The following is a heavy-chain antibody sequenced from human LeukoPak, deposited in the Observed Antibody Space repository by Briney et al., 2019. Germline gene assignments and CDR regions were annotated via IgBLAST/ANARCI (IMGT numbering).Heavy chain of an antibody. J-gene: IGHJ4*02. V-gene: IGHV3-30*03. CDR1: GFTFSSYG. CDR3: ARGDGYINSYYFDY. Sequence: GRSLRLSCAASGFTFSSYGMHWVRQAPGKGLEWVAVISYDGGNKYHADSVKGRFTISRDNSKNTLYLQMNSLRTEDTAVYYCARGDGYINSYYFDYWGQGALVTVSS. CDR2: ISYDGGNK. D-gene: IGHD5-24*01.